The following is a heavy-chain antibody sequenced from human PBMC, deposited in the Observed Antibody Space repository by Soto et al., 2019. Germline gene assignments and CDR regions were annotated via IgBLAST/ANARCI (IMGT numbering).Heavy chain of an antibody. CDR3: ARQAKYDILTGYFPFDD. D-gene: IGHD3-9*01. J-gene: IGHJ4*02. CDR1: GYTFTNYW. Sequence: PGESLKISFNGSGYTFTNYWINWVRQMPGKGLEWMGRIDPSDSYTNYSPSFQGHVTISADKSISTASLQWSSLKASDSAIYYCARQAKYDILTGYFPFDDWGQGTLVTVSS. V-gene: IGHV5-10-1*01. CDR2: IDPSDSYT.